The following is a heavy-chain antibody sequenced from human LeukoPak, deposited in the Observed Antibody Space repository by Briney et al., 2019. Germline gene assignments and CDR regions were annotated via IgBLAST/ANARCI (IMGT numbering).Heavy chain of an antibody. D-gene: IGHD1-14*01. CDR3: ARHVNGRGTYYFDY. CDR2: IYYSGST. V-gene: IGHV4-59*08. Sequence: PSETLSLTCNVSGGSISSYYWSWIRQPPGKGLEWIGYIYYSGSTNYNPSLKSRVTISVDTSKNQFSLKLSSVTAADTAVYYCARHVNGRGTYYFDYWGQGTLVTVSS. CDR1: GGSISSYY. J-gene: IGHJ4*02.